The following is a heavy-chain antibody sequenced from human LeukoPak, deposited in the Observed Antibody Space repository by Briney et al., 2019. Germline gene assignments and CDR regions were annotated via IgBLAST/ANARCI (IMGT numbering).Heavy chain of an antibody. CDR1: GFTFSNAR. J-gene: IGHJ4*02. V-gene: IGHV3-15*01. CDR3: TTYVGATAY. D-gene: IGHD1-26*01. Sequence: PGGPLRLSCAASGFTFSNARMNWVRQAPGKGLEWVGRITPKTDDGAKDYSAPVKARFTISRDDTKTALYLQMNGLKTEDTAISYCTTYVGATAYWGQGTLVTVSS. CDR2: ITPKTDDGAK.